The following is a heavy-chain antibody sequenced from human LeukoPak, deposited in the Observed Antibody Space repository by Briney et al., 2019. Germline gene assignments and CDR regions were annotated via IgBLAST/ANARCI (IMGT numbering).Heavy chain of an antibody. J-gene: IGHJ6*03. CDR3: AREGPGLERRHYYYMDV. D-gene: IGHD1-1*01. V-gene: IGHV1-18*01. Sequence: ASVKVSCKASGYTFTSYGISWVRQSPGQGLEWMGWISAYNGNTNYAQKLQGRVTMTTDTSTSTAYMELRSLRSDDTAVYYCAREGPGLERRHYYYMDVWGKGTTVTVSS. CDR2: ISAYNGNT. CDR1: GYTFTSYG.